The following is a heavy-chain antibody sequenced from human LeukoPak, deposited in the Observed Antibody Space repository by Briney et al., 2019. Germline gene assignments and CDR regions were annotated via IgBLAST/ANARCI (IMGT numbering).Heavy chain of an antibody. CDR3: AKDNLRGEAFDY. V-gene: IGHV3-30*18. D-gene: IGHD3-10*01. J-gene: IGHJ4*02. CDR2: ISYDGSNK. CDR1: VFTFSSYG. Sequence: GRSLRLSCAASVFTFSSYGMHWVRQAPGKGLEWVAVISYDGSNKYYADSVKGRFTISRDNSKNTLYLQMNSLRAEDTAVYHCAKDNLRGEAFDYWGQGTLVTVSS.